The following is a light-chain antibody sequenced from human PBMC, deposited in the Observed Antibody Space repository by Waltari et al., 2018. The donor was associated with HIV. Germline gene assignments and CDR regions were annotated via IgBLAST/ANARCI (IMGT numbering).Light chain of an antibody. CDR1: QNILYYSTNKYY. CDR2: WAS. CDR3: QQYYNAPPWT. Sequence: DIVLTQSPDSLAVYLGEGDTINCKSTQNILYYSTNKYYLAWYQQKPGQPPKLLIYWASTRASGVPDRFSGSASGTDFSLTISSLQAEDVAVYYCQQYYNAPPWTFGRGTKVEIK. J-gene: IGKJ1*01. V-gene: IGKV4-1*01.